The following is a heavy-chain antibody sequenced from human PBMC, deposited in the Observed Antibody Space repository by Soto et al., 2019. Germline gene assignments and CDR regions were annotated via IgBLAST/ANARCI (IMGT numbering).Heavy chain of an antibody. Sequence: EVQLVESGGGLVQPGGSLRLSCAAAGFSFSDYYINWVRQAPGKGLEWVGRTRNKASSYTTDYAAFVKGRFTISRDASKNLLYLQMNSLKTEDTAVYYCAREGSSSGPDYEDWGQGTLVTVSS. CDR1: GFSFSDYY. V-gene: IGHV3-72*01. CDR3: AREGSSSGPDYED. CDR2: TRNKASSYTT. D-gene: IGHD3-22*01. J-gene: IGHJ4*02.